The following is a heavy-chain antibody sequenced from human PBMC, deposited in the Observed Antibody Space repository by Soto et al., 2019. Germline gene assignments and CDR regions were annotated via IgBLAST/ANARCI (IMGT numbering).Heavy chain of an antibody. D-gene: IGHD1-26*01. CDR3: ARSGEYDYSMDA. Sequence: SETLSLTRAVYGGSFSGYYWSWIRQPPGKGLEWIGEISHVGSTKYNPSLKSRVTISVDTSKNQLSLKYYSVPAAATAVYYCARSGEYDYSMDAWGQGTTVTVSS. CDR1: GGSFSGYY. V-gene: IGHV4-34*01. J-gene: IGHJ6*02. CDR2: ISHVGST.